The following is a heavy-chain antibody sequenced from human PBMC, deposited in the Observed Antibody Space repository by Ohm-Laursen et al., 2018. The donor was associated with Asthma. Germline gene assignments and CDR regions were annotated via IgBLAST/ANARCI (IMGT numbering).Heavy chain of an antibody. V-gene: IGHV3-23*01. CDR2: ISSSGGST. CDR3: AVSIYAYGEGAY. J-gene: IGHJ4*02. D-gene: IGHD3-10*01. CDR1: GFNFGSYA. Sequence: SLRLSCAASGFNFGSYAMTWVRQAPGKGLEWVSGISSSGGSTHYADNVKGRFTISRDNSKNTLYLQMNSLRAEDTAFYYCAVSIYAYGEGAYWGQGTLVTVSS.